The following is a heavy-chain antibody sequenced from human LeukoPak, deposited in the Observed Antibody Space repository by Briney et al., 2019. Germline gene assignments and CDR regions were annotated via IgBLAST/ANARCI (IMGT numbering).Heavy chain of an antibody. D-gene: IGHD3-22*01. CDR2: IIPIFGTA. V-gene: IGHV1-69*13. CDR1: GGTFSSYA. Sequence: SVKVSCKASGGTFSSYAISWVRQAPGQGLEWMGGIIPIFGTANSAQKFQGRVTITADESTNTAYMELSSLRSEDTAMYYCVRGGSSGYYPYWGQGTLVTVSS. CDR3: VRGGSSGYYPY. J-gene: IGHJ4*02.